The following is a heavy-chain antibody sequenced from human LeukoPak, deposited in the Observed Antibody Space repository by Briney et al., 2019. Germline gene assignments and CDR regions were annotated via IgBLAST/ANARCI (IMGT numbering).Heavy chain of an antibody. Sequence: GGSLRLSCAASGFTFSDYYMSWIRQAPGKGLEGVSYISSSGSTIYYADSVKGRFTISRDNAKNSLYLQMNSLRAEDTAVYYCARDYHGKASSDYMDVWGKGTTVTVSS. J-gene: IGHJ6*03. CDR1: GFTFSDYY. D-gene: IGHD6-6*01. CDR3: ARDYHGKASSDYMDV. CDR2: ISSSGSTI. V-gene: IGHV3-11*01.